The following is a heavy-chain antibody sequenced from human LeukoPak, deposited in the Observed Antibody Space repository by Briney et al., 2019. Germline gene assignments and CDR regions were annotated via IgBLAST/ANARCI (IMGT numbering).Heavy chain of an antibody. CDR3: AKDKDYDSSNWFDP. V-gene: IGHV3-33*06. J-gene: IGHJ5*02. CDR2: IWYDGSSK. D-gene: IGHD3-22*01. CDR1: GFTFSSYG. Sequence: GGSLRLSCAASGFTFSSYGMHWVRQAPGKGLEWVAVIWYDGSSKYYADSVKGRFTISRDNSKNTLYLQMNSLRAEDTAVYYCAKDKDYDSSNWFDPWGQGTLVTVSS.